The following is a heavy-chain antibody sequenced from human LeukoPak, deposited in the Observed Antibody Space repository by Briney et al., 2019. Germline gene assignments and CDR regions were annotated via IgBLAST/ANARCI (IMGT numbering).Heavy chain of an antibody. D-gene: IGHD2/OR15-2a*01. CDR3: TRDNKVDY. CDR2: VRSKAYGGTT. J-gene: IGHJ4*02. V-gene: IGHV3-49*03. CDR1: GFTFGDYA. Sequence: GGSLRLSCTASGFTFGDYAMRWFRQAPGKGVEWVGFVRSKAYGGTTEYAASVKGRFTISRDDSKSIAYLQMNSLKTENTAVYYCTRDNKVDYWGQGTLVTVSS.